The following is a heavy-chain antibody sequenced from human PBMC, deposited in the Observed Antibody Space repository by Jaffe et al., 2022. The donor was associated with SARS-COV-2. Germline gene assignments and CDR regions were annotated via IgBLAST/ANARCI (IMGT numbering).Heavy chain of an antibody. CDR3: ATEPMGHDYGMDV. V-gene: IGHV3-33*01. CDR2: VWYDGSHE. D-gene: IGHD3-10*01. J-gene: IGHJ6*02. Sequence: QVQLVESGGGVVQPGRSLRLSCAASGIPSSSYVMHWVRQAPGKGLEWVAAVWYDGSHEFYADSVKGRFTISRDISKNTLLLQMNSLRVEDTAVYYCATEPMGHDYGMDVWGQGTTVTVSS. CDR1: GIPSSSYV.